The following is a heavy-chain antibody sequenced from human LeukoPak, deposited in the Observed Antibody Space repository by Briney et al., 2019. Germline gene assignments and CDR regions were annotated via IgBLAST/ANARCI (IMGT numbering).Heavy chain of an antibody. CDR2: IYYSGST. CDR1: GGSISSYY. D-gene: IGHD1-26*01. CDR3: ASWELPERFFDY. Sequence: SETLSLTCTVSGGSISSYYWSWIRQPPGKGLEWIGYIYYSGSTNYNPSLKSRVTISVDTSKNQFSLKLSSVTAADTAVYYCASWELPERFFDYWGQGTLVTVSS. J-gene: IGHJ4*02. V-gene: IGHV4-59*01.